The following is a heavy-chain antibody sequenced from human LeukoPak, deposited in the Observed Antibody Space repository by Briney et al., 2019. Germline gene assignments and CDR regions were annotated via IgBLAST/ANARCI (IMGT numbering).Heavy chain of an antibody. D-gene: IGHD5-18*01. Sequence: GGSLRLSCAASGFTFSSYGMHWVRQAPGKGVEWVAVIWYDGSNKYYADSVKGRFTISRDNSKTTLYLQMNSLRAEDTAVYSCAREYSYGYYFDYWGQGTLVTVSS. CDR2: IWYDGSNK. J-gene: IGHJ4*02. CDR3: AREYSYGYYFDY. V-gene: IGHV3-33*08. CDR1: GFTFSSYG.